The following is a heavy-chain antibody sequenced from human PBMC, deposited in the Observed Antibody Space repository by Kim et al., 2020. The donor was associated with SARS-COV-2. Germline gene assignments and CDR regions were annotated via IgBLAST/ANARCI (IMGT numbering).Heavy chain of an antibody. CDR3: AREITAMVPETLDY. D-gene: IGHD5-18*01. V-gene: IGHV3-74*01. J-gene: IGHJ4*02. Sequence: AAAGQGRCTITRDNAKNTQYLQMNRLRAGDTAVYYCAREITAMVPETLDYWGQGTLVTVSS.